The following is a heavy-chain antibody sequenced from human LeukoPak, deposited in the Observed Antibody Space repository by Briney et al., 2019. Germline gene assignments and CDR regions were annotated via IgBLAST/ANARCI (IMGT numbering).Heavy chain of an antibody. V-gene: IGHV3-21*01. CDR3: ARDSRMGGDAFDI. D-gene: IGHD1-26*01. J-gene: IGHJ3*02. CDR1: GFTFSSYS. Sequence: PGGSLRLSCAASGFTFSSYSMNWVRQAPGKGLEWVSSISSSSSYIYYADSVKGRFTISRDNAKNSLYLQMNSLRAEDTAVYYCARDSRMGGDAFDIWGQGTMVTVSS. CDR2: ISSSSSYI.